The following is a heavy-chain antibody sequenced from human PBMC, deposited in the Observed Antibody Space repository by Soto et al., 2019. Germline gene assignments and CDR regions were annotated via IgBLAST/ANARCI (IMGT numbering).Heavy chain of an antibody. D-gene: IGHD6-19*01. CDR1: GGSFSGYY. V-gene: IGHV4-34*01. J-gene: IGHJ5*02. CDR3: ARGYISSGWATTNWFDP. CDR2: INHSGST. Sequence: QVQLQQWGAGLLKPSETLSLTCAVYGGSFSGYYWSWIRQPPGKGLEWIGEINHSGSTNYNPSLKSRVTISVDTSKNQFSLKLSSVTAADTAVYYCARGYISSGWATTNWFDPWGQGTLVTVSS.